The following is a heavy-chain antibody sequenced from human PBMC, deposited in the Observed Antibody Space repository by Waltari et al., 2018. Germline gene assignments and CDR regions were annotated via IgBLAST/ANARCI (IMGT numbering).Heavy chain of an antibody. CDR1: GFTFSDLY. D-gene: IGHD2-15*01. CDR3: ASGSGGY. Sequence: EVQLVESGGGLVQPGGSLRLSCAASGFTFSDLYMDWVRQAPGKGLEWVGRTRNKANSYTTEYAASVKGRFTISRDDSKNSLYLQMNSLKTEDAAVYYCASGSGGYWGQGTLVTVSS. CDR2: TRNKANSYTT. J-gene: IGHJ4*02. V-gene: IGHV3-72*01.